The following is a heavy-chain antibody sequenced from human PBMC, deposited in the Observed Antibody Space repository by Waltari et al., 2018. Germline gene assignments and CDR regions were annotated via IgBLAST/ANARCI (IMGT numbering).Heavy chain of an antibody. CDR1: GFTFSSYG. Sequence: QVQLVESGGDVVQPGRSLRLSCAASGFTFSSYGIHWVRQAPGKGLEWVAVTWYDGINKYYADSVKGRFTISGDHSKNTLYLQMNSLRAEDTAVYYCAREIYGDYYYYGMDVWGQGTTVTVSS. J-gene: IGHJ6*02. CDR2: TWYDGINK. CDR3: AREIYGDYYYYGMDV. V-gene: IGHV3-33*01. D-gene: IGHD4-17*01.